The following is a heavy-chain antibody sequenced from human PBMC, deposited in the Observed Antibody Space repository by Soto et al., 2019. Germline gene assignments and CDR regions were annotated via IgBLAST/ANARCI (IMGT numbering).Heavy chain of an antibody. D-gene: IGHD3-10*01. CDR2: ISYDGSNK. V-gene: IGHV3-30*18. J-gene: IGHJ4*02. Sequence: GGSLILSCAASGFTFSSYGMHWVRQAPGKGLEWVAVISYDGSNKYYADSVKGRFTISRDNSKNTLYLQMNSLRAEDTAVYYCAKEPHFSGTLGPDYWGQGTLVTVSS. CDR1: GFTFSSYG. CDR3: AKEPHFSGTLGPDY.